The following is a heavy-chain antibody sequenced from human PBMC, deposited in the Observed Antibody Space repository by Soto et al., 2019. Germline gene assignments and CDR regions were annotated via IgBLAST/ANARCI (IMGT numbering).Heavy chain of an antibody. V-gene: IGHV3-23*01. D-gene: IGHD3-22*01. Sequence: EVQLLEAGGGLVQPGGSLRLSCAASGFTFSSYAMSWVRQAPGKGLEWVSAISGSGGSTYYADSVKGRFTISRDNSKNTLYLQMNSLRAEDTAVYYCAKTSYYDSSGYHYWGQGTLVTVSS. CDR2: ISGSGGST. CDR3: AKTSYYDSSGYHY. CDR1: GFTFSSYA. J-gene: IGHJ4*02.